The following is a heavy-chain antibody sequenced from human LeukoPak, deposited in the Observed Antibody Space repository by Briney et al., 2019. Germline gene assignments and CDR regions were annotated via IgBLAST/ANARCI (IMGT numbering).Heavy chain of an antibody. V-gene: IGHV1-69*13. CDR3: ARVTGGRYCSTTSCYMRGWFDP. J-gene: IGHJ5*02. CDR1: GGTFSSYA. D-gene: IGHD2-2*02. CDR2: IIPVFGTS. Sequence: SVKVSCKASGGTFSSYAISWVRQAPGQGLEWMGGIIPVFGTSNYAQKFQGRATITADESTRTAYMELSSLRSEDTAVYYCARVTGGRYCSTTSCYMRGWFDPWGQGTLVTVSS.